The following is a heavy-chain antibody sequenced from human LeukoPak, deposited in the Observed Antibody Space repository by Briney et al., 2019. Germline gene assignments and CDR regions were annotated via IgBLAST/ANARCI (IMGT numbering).Heavy chain of an antibody. CDR3: ARGRGYCSGANCYNASYYYYMDV. CDR1: GYTFTNYD. CDR2: MNPNSGNT. Sequence: ASVKVSCKASGYTFTNYDINWVRQAPGQGLEWMGWMNPNSGNTGYAQKFQDRFIITRNTSISTAYMELSSLRSEDTALYYCARGRGYCSGANCYNASYYYYMDVWGKGTTVTVSS. J-gene: IGHJ6*03. V-gene: IGHV1-8*01. D-gene: IGHD2-2*02.